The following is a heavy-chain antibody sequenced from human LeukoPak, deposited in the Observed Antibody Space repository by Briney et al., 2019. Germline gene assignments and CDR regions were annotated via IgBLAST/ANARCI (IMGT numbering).Heavy chain of an antibody. Sequence: GRSLRLSCAASGFTFSNYGMHWVRRAPGKGLEWVAVIWYDGGNKYYADSVKGRFTISRDNSKNTLYLQMNSLRTEDTAVYYCARGRGYDSGTYNYAFSDYWGQGTLVTVSS. J-gene: IGHJ4*02. CDR3: ARGRGYDSGTYNYAFSDY. CDR2: IWYDGGNK. D-gene: IGHD3-22*01. CDR1: GFTFSNYG. V-gene: IGHV3-33*01.